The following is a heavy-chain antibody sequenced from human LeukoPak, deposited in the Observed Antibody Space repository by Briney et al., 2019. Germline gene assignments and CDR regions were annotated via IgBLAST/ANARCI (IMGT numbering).Heavy chain of an antibody. CDR1: GGSFSGYY. CDR3: ARDGLRWGVEFDY. Sequence: PSETLSLTCAVYGGSFSGYYWSWIRQPAGKGLEWIGRIYTSGSTNYNPSLKSRVTMSVDTSRNQFSLKLSSVTAADTAVYYCARDGLRWGVEFDYWGQGTLVTVSS. D-gene: IGHD4-23*01. CDR2: IYTSGST. J-gene: IGHJ4*02. V-gene: IGHV4-4*07.